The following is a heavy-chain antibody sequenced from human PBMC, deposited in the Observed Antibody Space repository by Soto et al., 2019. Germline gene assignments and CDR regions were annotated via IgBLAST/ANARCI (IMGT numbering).Heavy chain of an antibody. Sequence: GGSLRLSCAASGFTFSSYAMSWVRQAPGKGLEWVSAISGSGGSTYYADSVKGRFTISRDNSKNTLYLQMNSLRAEDTAVYYCAKKFRYYDILTGYYEGYYYYYMDVWGKGTTVTVSS. J-gene: IGHJ6*03. CDR3: AKKFRYYDILTGYYEGYYYYYMDV. V-gene: IGHV3-23*01. CDR1: GFTFSSYA. CDR2: ISGSGGST. D-gene: IGHD3-9*01.